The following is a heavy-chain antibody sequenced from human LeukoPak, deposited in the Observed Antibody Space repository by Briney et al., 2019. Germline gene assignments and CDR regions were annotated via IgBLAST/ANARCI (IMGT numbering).Heavy chain of an antibody. CDR2: ISYDGNNK. CDR3: ARDNREQQLVPPTFDY. Sequence: GGSLRLSCAATGFTFSSYAIHWVRQAPGKGLEWVAVISYDGNNKYYADSVRGRFTISRDNSKNTLYLQMNSLRAEDTAVYYCARDNREQQLVPPTFDYWGQGTLVTVSS. J-gene: IGHJ4*02. V-gene: IGHV3-30*19. CDR1: GFTFSSYA. D-gene: IGHD6-13*01.